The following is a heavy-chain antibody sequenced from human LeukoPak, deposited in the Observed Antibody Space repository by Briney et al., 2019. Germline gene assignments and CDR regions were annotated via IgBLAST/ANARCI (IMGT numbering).Heavy chain of an antibody. D-gene: IGHD2-2*01. Sequence: GGSLRLSCAASGFTFSSYAMRWVRQAPGKGLEWVSAISGSGGSTYYADSVKGRFTISRDNSKNTLYLQMNSLRAEDTAVYYCAKGYCSSTSCPTDYWGQGTLVTVSS. CDR1: GFTFSSYA. J-gene: IGHJ4*02. CDR3: AKGYCSSTSCPTDY. V-gene: IGHV3-23*01. CDR2: ISGSGGST.